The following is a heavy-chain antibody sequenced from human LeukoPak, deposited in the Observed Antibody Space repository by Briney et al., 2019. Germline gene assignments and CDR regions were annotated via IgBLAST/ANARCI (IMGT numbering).Heavy chain of an antibody. CDR1: GGSFSGYY. CDR3: ARERGQYSRTPRAFDI. D-gene: IGHD6-6*01. V-gene: IGHV4-34*01. CDR2: INHSGST. Sequence: SETLSLTCAVYGGSFSGYYWSWIRQPPGKGLEWIGEINHSGSTNYNPSLKSRVTISVDTSKNQFSLKLSSVTAADTAVYYCARERGQYSRTPRAFDIWGQGTMVTVSS. J-gene: IGHJ3*02.